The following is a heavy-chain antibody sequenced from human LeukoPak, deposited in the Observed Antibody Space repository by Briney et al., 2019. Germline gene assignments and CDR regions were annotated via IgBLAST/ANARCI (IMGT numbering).Heavy chain of an antibody. CDR2: ISYDGSNK. J-gene: IGHJ4*02. Sequence: GRSLRLSCAASGFTFSSYAMHWVRQAPGKGLEWVAVISYDGSNKYYADSVKGRFTVSRDNSKNTLYLHMNSLSAEDTAVYYCARDLSWGSYTSWGQGTLVTVSS. D-gene: IGHD3-16*01. CDR3: ARDLSWGSYTS. CDR1: GFTFSSYA. V-gene: IGHV3-30*04.